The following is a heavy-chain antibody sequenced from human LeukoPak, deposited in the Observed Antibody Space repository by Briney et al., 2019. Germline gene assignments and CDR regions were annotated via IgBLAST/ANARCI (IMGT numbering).Heavy chain of an antibody. J-gene: IGHJ3*02. CDR2: IIPIFGTA. D-gene: IGHD4/OR15-4a*01. CDR1: GGTFSSYA. Sequence: SVKVSCRASGGTFSSYAISWVRQAPGQGLEWMGGIIPIFGTANYAQKFQGRVTITADESTSTAYMELSSLGSEDTAVYYCARGLSAAPDAFDIWGQGTMVTVSS. CDR3: ARGLSAAPDAFDI. V-gene: IGHV1-69*01.